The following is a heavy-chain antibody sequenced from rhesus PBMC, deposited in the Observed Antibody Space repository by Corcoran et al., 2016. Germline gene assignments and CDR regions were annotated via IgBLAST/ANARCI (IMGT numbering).Heavy chain of an antibody. D-gene: IGHD4-29*01. CDR3: ARPPYGSSYTDY. Sequence: QVQLQESGPGLVKPSETLSLTCAVSGYSISSGYYWGWIRQPPGKGLEYIGYISGSSGITYYNPSLKSPVTISKDTFKNQCALTLSSVTAADTAVYYCARPPYGSSYTDYWGQGVLVTVSS. J-gene: IGHJ4*01. CDR2: ISGSSGIT. V-gene: IGHV4-99*01. CDR1: GYSISSGYY.